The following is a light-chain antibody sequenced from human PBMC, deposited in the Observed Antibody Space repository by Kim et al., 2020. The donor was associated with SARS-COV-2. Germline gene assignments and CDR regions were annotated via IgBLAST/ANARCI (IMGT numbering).Light chain of an antibody. Sequence: PGERPTLPGGASQSGSSNYLAWYQQKPGQAPRLLIYGASSRATGIPDRFSGSGSGTDFTLTITRLEPEDFAVYYCQQYSSSPATFGQGTKVDIK. CDR2: GAS. CDR1: QSGSSNY. V-gene: IGKV3-20*01. J-gene: IGKJ1*01. CDR3: QQYSSSPAT.